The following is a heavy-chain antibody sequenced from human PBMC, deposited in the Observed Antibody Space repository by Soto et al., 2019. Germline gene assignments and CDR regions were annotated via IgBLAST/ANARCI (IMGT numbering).Heavy chain of an antibody. CDR2: ISSSSSYI. D-gene: IGHD2-2*02. CDR3: AREGPIVVVPAAISPTHYYYYGMDV. Sequence: GGSLRLSCAASGFTFSSYSMNWVRQAPGKGLEWVSSISSSSSYIYYADSVKGRFTISRDNAKNSLYLQMNSLRAEDTAVYYCAREGPIVVVPAAISPTHYYYYGMDVWGQGTTVTVSS. J-gene: IGHJ6*02. CDR1: GFTFSSYS. V-gene: IGHV3-21*01.